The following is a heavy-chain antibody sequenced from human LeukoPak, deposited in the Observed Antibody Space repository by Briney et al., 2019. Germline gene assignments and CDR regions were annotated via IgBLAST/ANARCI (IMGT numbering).Heavy chain of an antibody. Sequence: PSETLSLTCSVSGGAISTYYWNWIRQSPGQGLEWIGHISYGTTDYNPSLKSLVTISADTSKNQISLTLTSVTADDTAVYYCARDKAHTYGYYFDPWGQGTQVLVSS. CDR2: ISYGTT. V-gene: IGHV4-59*01. CDR3: ARDKAHTYGYYFDP. J-gene: IGHJ4*02. D-gene: IGHD5-18*01. CDR1: GGAISTYY.